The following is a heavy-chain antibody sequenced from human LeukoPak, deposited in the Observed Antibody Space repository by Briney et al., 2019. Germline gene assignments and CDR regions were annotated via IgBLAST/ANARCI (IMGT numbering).Heavy chain of an antibody. V-gene: IGHV3-21*01. Sequence: PGGSLRLSCAASGFTFSAYSMNWVRQAPGKGLEWVSSINSSSSYIYYADSVKGRFTISRDNAKNSLYLQMNSLRAEDTAVYYCARDLGSDHSGSYYGTRGDSYWGQGTLVTVSS. CDR2: INSSSSYI. D-gene: IGHD1-26*01. CDR3: ARDLGSDHSGSYYGTRGDSY. J-gene: IGHJ4*02. CDR1: GFTFSAYS.